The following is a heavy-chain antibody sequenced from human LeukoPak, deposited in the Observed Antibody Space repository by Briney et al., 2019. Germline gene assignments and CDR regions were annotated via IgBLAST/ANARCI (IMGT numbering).Heavy chain of an antibody. Sequence: GGSLRLSCAPSGFTFSSYDMHWVRQAPGKGLEWVAVISYNGNNKYCADSVKGRFTISRDNSKETLYLQMNSLRAEDTAVYYCARDGYNEEDWYFDLWGRGILVTVSS. D-gene: IGHD5-24*01. CDR3: ARDGYNEEDWYFDL. CDR2: ISYNGNNK. J-gene: IGHJ2*01. CDR1: GFTFSSYD. V-gene: IGHV3-30-3*01.